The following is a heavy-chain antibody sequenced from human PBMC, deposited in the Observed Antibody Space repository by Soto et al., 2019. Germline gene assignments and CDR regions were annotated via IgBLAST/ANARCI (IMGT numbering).Heavy chain of an antibody. D-gene: IGHD4-17*01. Sequence: EEQLVESGGGLVQPGGSLRLSCAASDFSFVNYWMHWFRQAPGKGLAWVSRINSGGSFASYADSVKGRFTISRDNAKNTLYLQMDSLRAEDTAIYYCARERDSGDHFPWGQGTLVTVSS. CDR2: INSGGSFA. J-gene: IGHJ5*02. CDR3: ARERDSGDHFP. CDR1: DFSFVNYW. V-gene: IGHV3-74*01.